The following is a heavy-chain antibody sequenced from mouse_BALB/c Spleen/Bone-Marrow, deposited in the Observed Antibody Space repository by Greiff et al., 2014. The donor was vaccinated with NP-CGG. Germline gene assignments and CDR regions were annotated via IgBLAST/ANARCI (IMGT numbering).Heavy chain of an antibody. Sequence: LVESGPELVKPGASVKMSCKASGYTFTSYVMHWVKQKPGQGLEWIGYINPYNDGTKYNEKFKGKATLTSDKSSSTAHMELSSLTSEDSAVYYCARGGSSYYYAMDYWGQGTSVTVSS. CDR3: ARGGSSYYYAMDY. CDR1: GYTFTSYV. D-gene: IGHD1-1*01. CDR2: INPYNDGT. J-gene: IGHJ4*01. V-gene: IGHV1-14*01.